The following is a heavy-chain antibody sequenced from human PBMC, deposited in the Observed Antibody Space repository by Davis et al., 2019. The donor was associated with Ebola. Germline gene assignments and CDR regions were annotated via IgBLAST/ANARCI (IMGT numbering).Heavy chain of an antibody. CDR2: IYHSGST. D-gene: IGHD5-24*01. CDR3: ARDRGWLQSGAFDI. Sequence: GSLRLSCAVSGGSISSSNWWSWVRQPPGKGREWIGEIYHSGSTNYNPSLKSRVTISVDKSKNQFSLKLSSVTAADTAVYYCARDRGWLQSGAFDIWGQGTMVTVSS. V-gene: IGHV4-4*02. J-gene: IGHJ3*02. CDR1: GGSISSSNW.